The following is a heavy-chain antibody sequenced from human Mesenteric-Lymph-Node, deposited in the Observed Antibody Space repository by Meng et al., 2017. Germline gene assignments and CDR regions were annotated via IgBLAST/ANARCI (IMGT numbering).Heavy chain of an antibody. Sequence: EVQLVESGGGLVQPGGSLRHSCAASGFTLSSYWMHWVRQAPGEGLVWVSRINSDGSTTSYADSVKGRFTISRDSAKNTLYLQMNSLRAEDTAVYYCARVQVVVTGFDPWGQGTLVTVSS. J-gene: IGHJ5*02. CDR1: GFTLSSYW. V-gene: IGHV3-74*01. CDR3: ARVQVVVTGFDP. D-gene: IGHD2-21*02. CDR2: INSDGSTT.